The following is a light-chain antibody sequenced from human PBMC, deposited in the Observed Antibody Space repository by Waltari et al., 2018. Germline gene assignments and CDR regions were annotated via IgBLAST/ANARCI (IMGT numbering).Light chain of an antibody. V-gene: IGLV2-8*01. Sequence: QSALTQPPSASGSPGQSVTISCTGTSSDVGGYSYVSWYQHHPGKAPKLIIYEVYKRPSGVPDRFSGSKSGNTASLTVSGLQAEDEADYYCSSYTTSSAPGVFGTGTRVTVL. CDR3: SSYTTSSAPGV. J-gene: IGLJ1*01. CDR1: SSDVGGYSY. CDR2: EVY.